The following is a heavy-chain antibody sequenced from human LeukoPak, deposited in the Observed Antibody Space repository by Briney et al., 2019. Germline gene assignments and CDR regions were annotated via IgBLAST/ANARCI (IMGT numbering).Heavy chain of an antibody. CDR1: GYTFTSYY. Sequence: ASVKVSCKASGYTFTSYYMHWMRQAPGQGLEWMGIINPSGGITTYAQKFQGRVTMTRDTSTSTVYMELYSLRSEDTAIYYCARATAAAGTSWFDYWGQGTLVTVSS. V-gene: IGHV1-46*01. D-gene: IGHD6-13*01. J-gene: IGHJ4*02. CDR2: INPSGGIT. CDR3: ARATAAAGTSWFDY.